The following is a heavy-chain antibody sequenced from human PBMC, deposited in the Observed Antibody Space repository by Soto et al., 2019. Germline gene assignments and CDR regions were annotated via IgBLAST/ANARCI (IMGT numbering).Heavy chain of an antibody. V-gene: IGHV3-30*18. CDR1: GFTFSRYG. CDR2: ISHDGNNR. J-gene: IGHJ4*02. D-gene: IGHD1-26*01. CDR3: AKEEYRGSSFDH. Sequence: QVQLVESGGGVVQPGRSLRLSCAASGFTFSRYGMHWVRQAPGKGLEWVARISHDGNNRFYADSVKGRFTISRDNSKDTLYLQVNSLRPEDTAVFYCAKEEYRGSSFDHWGQGALVTVPS.